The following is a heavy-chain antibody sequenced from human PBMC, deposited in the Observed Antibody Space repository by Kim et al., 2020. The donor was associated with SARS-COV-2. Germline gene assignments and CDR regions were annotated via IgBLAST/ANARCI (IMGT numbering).Heavy chain of an antibody. CDR3: ARGLGYFGGRSWYFVL. V-gene: IGHV3-7*01. D-gene: IGHD2-21*01. CDR1: EFIFRDSW. CDR2: INQDASQI. Sequence: GGSLRLSCAVSEFIFRDSWLTWVRQPPGEGLQWMANINQDASQIFYGDSVRGRFTVARDNAKNSLYLEMNSLRFDDSAVYYCARGLGYFGGRSWYFVLGGRGTLV. J-gene: IGHJ2*01.